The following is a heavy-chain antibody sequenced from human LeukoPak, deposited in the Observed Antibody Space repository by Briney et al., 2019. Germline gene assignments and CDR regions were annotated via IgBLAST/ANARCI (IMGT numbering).Heavy chain of an antibody. V-gene: IGHV4-34*01. D-gene: IGHD2-2*01. CDR1: GGSFSGYY. Sequence: SETLSPTCAVYGGSFSGYYWSWIRQPPGKGLEWIGEINHSGSTNYNPSLKSRVTISVDTSKNQFSLKLSSVTAADTAVYYCARHGIVVVPAAMRTPNFYYYYYGMDVWGQGTTVTVSS. J-gene: IGHJ6*02. CDR2: INHSGST. CDR3: ARHGIVVVPAAMRTPNFYYYYYGMDV.